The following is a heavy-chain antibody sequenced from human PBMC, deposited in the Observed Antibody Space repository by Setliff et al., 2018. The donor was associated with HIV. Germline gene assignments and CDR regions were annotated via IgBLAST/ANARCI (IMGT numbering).Heavy chain of an antibody. Sequence: PSETLSLTCTVSGGSISTYFWSWVRQTPGKGLEWIGYIYYTGSTSYNPSFRSRVTISVDMSKNQFSLMLDSVTAADTAVYYCARASSDIPGVDSNYFDDWGQGTLVTVSS. D-gene: IGHD2-2*01. J-gene: IGHJ4*02. V-gene: IGHV4-59*01. CDR3: ARASSDIPGVDSNYFDD. CDR1: GGSISTYF. CDR2: IYYTGST.